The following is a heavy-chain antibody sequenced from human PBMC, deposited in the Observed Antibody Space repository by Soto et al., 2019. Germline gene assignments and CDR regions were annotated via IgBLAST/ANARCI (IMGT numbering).Heavy chain of an antibody. CDR1: GLTFDDYA. J-gene: IGHJ4*02. D-gene: IGHD3-9*01. V-gene: IGHV3-9*01. Sequence: DVQLVESGGGLVQSGKSLRLSCAASGLTFDDYAMHWVRQAPGKDLEWVSGISWNSGSIGYPDSVKGRFTISRDNAKNSLYLQMNSLGAGDTALYYCASGRGYDILTGYYPYFDYWGQGTLVTVSS. CDR2: ISWNSGSI. CDR3: ASGRGYDILTGYYPYFDY.